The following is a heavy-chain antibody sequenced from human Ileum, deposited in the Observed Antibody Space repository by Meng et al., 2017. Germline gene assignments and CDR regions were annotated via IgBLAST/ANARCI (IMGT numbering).Heavy chain of an antibody. V-gene: IGHV1-2*06. CDR2: INPNSGGT. J-gene: IGHJ5*02. Sequence: SVKVSCKASGYSFSGYYVHWVRQAPGQGLEWMGRINPNSGGTDYAQKFQGRVTMTRDTSISTVYMEVSSLRSDDTAVYYCARDWGEDASGHRNWFDPWGQGTLVTVS. CDR3: ARDWGEDASGHRNWFDP. CDR1: GYSFSGYY. D-gene: IGHD2-15*01.